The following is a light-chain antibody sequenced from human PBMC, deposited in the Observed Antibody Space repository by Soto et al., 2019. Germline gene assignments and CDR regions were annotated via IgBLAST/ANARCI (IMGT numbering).Light chain of an antibody. V-gene: IGKV3-20*01. CDR3: QQYGSLPWT. CDR1: QSVSSNY. CDR2: DAS. Sequence: EIVLTQSPDTLSLSPGERATLSCRASQSVSSNYFAWYQQIPGQAPRPLIYDASSRVPGIPDRFSGSGSGTDFSLIISRLEPEDFAVYYCQQYGSLPWTFGQGTKVEIK. J-gene: IGKJ1*01.